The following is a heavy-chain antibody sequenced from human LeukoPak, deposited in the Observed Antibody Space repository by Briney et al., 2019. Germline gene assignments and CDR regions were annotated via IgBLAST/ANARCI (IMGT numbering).Heavy chain of an antibody. D-gene: IGHD3-16*02. Sequence: PGGSLRLSCAASGFTLSTYWMSWVRQAPGKGLEWVANINQDGSERHYGDSMQGRFTISRDNSKNSLYLQMHSLGAEDTAMYYCARDLRFRVIAMVEFFDLWGPGTLVTVSS. CDR1: GFTLSTYW. V-gene: IGHV3-7*01. J-gene: IGHJ4*02. CDR3: ARDLRFRVIAMVEFFDL. CDR2: INQDGSER.